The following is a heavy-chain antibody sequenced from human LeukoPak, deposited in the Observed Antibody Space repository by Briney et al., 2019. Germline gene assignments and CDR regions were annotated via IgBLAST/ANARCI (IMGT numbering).Heavy chain of an antibody. Sequence: GASVKVSCKASGGTFSSYAISWVRQAPGQGLEWMGRIIPILGIANYAQKFQGRVTITADKSTSTAYMELSSLRSEDTAVYYCALGKDQSCYDSSGYYYENYYYYYGMDVWGQGTTVTVSS. D-gene: IGHD3-22*01. V-gene: IGHV1-69*04. J-gene: IGHJ6*02. CDR2: IIPILGIA. CDR3: ALGKDQSCYDSSGYYYENYYYYYGMDV. CDR1: GGTFSSYA.